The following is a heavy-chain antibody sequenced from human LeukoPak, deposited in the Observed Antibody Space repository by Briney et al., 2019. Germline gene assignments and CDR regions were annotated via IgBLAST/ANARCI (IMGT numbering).Heavy chain of an antibody. D-gene: IGHD4-17*01. V-gene: IGHV3-64D*06. CDR3: VKLGVVGDYFSDVVFDY. CDR1: GFTFSSYA. CDR2: ISSNGGST. Sequence: PGGSLRLSCSASGFTFSSYAMHWVRQAPGKGLEYVSAISSNGGSTYYADSVKGRFTISRDNSKNTLYLQMSSLRAEDTAVYYCVKLGVVGDYFSDVVFDYWGQGTLVTVSS. J-gene: IGHJ4*02.